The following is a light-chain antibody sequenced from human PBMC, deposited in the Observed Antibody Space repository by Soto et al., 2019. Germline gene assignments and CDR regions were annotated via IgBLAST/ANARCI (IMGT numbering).Light chain of an antibody. CDR2: EGS. J-gene: IGLJ2*01. Sequence: SALTQPASVSGSPGQSITISCTGTSSDVGSYNLVSWYQQHPGKAPKLMIYEGSKRPSGVSNRFSGSKSGNTASLTISGLQAEDEADYYCCSYAGSSTLVFGGGIQLTVL. V-gene: IGLV2-23*01. CDR3: CSYAGSSTLV. CDR1: SSDVGSYNL.